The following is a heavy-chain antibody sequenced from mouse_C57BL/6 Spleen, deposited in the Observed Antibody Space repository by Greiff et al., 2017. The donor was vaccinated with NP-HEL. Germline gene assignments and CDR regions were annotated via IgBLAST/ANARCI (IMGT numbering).Heavy chain of an antibody. V-gene: IGHV5-4*01. Sequence: EVMLVESGGGLVKPGGSLKLSCAASGFTFSSYAMSWVRQTPEKRLEWVATISDGGSYTYYPDNVKGRFTISRDNAKNNLYLQMSHLKSEDTAMYYCARDRDYGSSYDYWGQGTSVTVSS. J-gene: IGHJ4*01. CDR2: ISDGGSYT. CDR1: GFTFSSYA. D-gene: IGHD1-1*01. CDR3: ARDRDYGSSYDY.